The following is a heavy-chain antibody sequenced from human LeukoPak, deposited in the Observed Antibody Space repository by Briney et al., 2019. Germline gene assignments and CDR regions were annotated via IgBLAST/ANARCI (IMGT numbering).Heavy chain of an antibody. J-gene: IGHJ5*02. V-gene: IGHV4-34*01. CDR1: GESMIGHY. Sequence: SETLSLTCAVYGESMIGHYWTWIRQPPGKRLEWIGEIHHSGGTNSNPSLKNRVTMSIDMSKNQFSLKLNSVTAADTAVYFCARATASGAGRAYDRWAQGNLVPVSS. CDR3: ARATASGAGRAYDR. CDR2: IHHSGGT. D-gene: IGHD3-10*01.